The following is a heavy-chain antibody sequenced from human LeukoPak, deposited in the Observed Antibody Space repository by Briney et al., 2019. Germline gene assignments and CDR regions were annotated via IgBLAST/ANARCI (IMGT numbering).Heavy chain of an antibody. J-gene: IGHJ1*01. V-gene: IGHV4-59*01. CDR1: GVSISSYY. CDR2: ISYSGST. D-gene: IGHD6-19*01. CDR3: ARTTTVSKQWLVQAGYFQH. Sequence: SETLCLTCAASGVSISSYYWSWIRQPPGKGLEWIAYISYSGSTNYNASLKSRVTISVDTSKNQFSLKLSSVTAADTAVYYCARTTTVSKQWLVQAGYFQHWGQGTLVTVSS.